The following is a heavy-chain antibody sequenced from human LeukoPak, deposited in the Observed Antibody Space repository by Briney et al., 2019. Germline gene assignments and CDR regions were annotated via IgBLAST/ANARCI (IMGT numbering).Heavy chain of an antibody. CDR3: ARTQLYCSSTSCYVNWFDP. J-gene: IGHJ5*02. V-gene: IGHV4-30-4*01. Sequence: SRTLSLTCTVSGGSISSGDYYWSWIRQPPGKGLEWIGYIYYSGSTYYNPSLKSRVTISVDTSKNQFSLKLSSVTAADTAVYYCARTQLYCSSTSCYVNWFDPWGQGTLVTVSS. CDR1: GGSISSGDYY. CDR2: IYYSGST. D-gene: IGHD2-2*01.